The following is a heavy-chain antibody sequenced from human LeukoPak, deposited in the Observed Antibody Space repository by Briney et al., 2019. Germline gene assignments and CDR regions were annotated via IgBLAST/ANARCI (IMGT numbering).Heavy chain of an antibody. Sequence: SVKVSCKASGGTFSSYAISWVRQAPGQGLEWMGGIIPIFGTANYAQKFQGRVTITADESTSTAYMELSSLRSEDTAIYYCARDHYGDYWFDPWGQGALVTVSS. CDR1: GGTFSSYA. CDR2: IIPIFGTA. CDR3: ARDHYGDYWFDP. V-gene: IGHV1-69*13. J-gene: IGHJ5*02. D-gene: IGHD4-17*01.